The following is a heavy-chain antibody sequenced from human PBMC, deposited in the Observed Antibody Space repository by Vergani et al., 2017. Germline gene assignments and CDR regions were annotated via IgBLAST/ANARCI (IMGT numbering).Heavy chain of an antibody. CDR1: GGSISSGGYS. D-gene: IGHD3-10*01. CDR3: AREGPAGSYHQFDY. J-gene: IGHJ4*02. CDR2: IYHSGST. Sequence: QLQLQESGSGLVKPSQTLSLTCAVSGGSISSGGYSWSWIRQPPGKGLEWIGYIYHSGSTYYNPSLKSRVTISVDTSKNQFSLKLSSVTAADTAVYYCAREGPAGSYHQFDYWGQGTLVTVSS. V-gene: IGHV4-30-2*01.